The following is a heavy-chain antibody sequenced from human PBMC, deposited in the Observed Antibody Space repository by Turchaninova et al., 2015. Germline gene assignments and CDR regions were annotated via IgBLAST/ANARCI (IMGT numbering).Heavy chain of an antibody. Sequence: QQQLVQWGPGLLKPLETLSLTCAVYVDSFSGYSWTWIRQPPGKGLEWIGESNHRGSINYNPSLKSRVAMSVDTSKNQFSLKLTPVTAADTAVYYCARGPYYGSGSFFYWGRGTPVTVS. CDR2: SNHRGSI. V-gene: IGHV4-34*01. J-gene: IGHJ4*02. CDR1: VDSFSGYS. D-gene: IGHD3-10*01. CDR3: ARGPYYGSGSFFY.